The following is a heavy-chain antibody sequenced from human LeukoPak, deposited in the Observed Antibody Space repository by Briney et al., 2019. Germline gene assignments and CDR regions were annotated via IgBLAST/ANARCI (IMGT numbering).Heavy chain of an antibody. CDR3: ARGGYSSSRGPFDH. Sequence: GGSLRLSCAASGFTFSSYAMHWVRQAPGKGLEWVAVISYDGSNKYYADSVKGRFTISRDNSKNTLYLQMNSLRAEDTAVYYCARGGYSSSRGPFDHWGQGTLVTVSS. V-gene: IGHV3-30-3*01. J-gene: IGHJ5*02. CDR2: ISYDGSNK. D-gene: IGHD6-13*01. CDR1: GFTFSSYA.